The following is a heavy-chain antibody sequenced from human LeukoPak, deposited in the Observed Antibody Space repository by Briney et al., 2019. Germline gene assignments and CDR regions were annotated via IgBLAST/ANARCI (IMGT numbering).Heavy chain of an antibody. CDR2: MNPNSGNT. D-gene: IGHD2-15*01. J-gene: IGHJ6*03. Sequence: ASVKVSCKASGYTFTSYGISWVRQAPGQGLEWMGWMNPNSGNTGYAQKFQGRVTMTRNTSISTAYMELSSLRSEDTAVYYCARGRLVGWYYYMDVWGKGTTVTVSS. CDR1: GYTFTSYG. V-gene: IGHV1-8*02. CDR3: ARGRLVGWYYYMDV.